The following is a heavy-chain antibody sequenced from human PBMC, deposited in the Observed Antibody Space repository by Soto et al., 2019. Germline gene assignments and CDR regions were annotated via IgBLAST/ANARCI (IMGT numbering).Heavy chain of an antibody. J-gene: IGHJ6*02. CDR3: ARGVRGYSGYDWGYYYYGMDV. Sequence: QVQLVQSGAEVKKPGASVKVSCKASGYTFTGYYMHWVRQAPGQGLEWMGWINPNSGGTNYAQKFQGWVTMTRDTSISTAYMELSRLRSDDTAVYYCARGVRGYSGYDWGYYYYGMDVWDQGTTVTVSS. V-gene: IGHV1-2*04. CDR2: INPNSGGT. CDR1: GYTFTGYY. D-gene: IGHD5-12*01.